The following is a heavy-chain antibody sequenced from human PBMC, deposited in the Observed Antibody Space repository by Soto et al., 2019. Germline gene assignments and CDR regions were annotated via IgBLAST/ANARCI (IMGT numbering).Heavy chain of an antibody. J-gene: IGHJ5*02. CDR1: GDSVTSHY. Sequence: PSETLSLTCSFSGDSVTSHYLTWIRQSPEKGLEWIGYMHYTGCSHYNPSLKSRLTISVDTSKNQFSLQLTSVTAADTAVYYCARSRSITMVSGGWFDPWGQGTLVNVSS. V-gene: IGHV4-59*08. D-gene: IGHD3-10*01. CDR2: MHYTGCS. CDR3: ARSRSITMVSGGWFDP.